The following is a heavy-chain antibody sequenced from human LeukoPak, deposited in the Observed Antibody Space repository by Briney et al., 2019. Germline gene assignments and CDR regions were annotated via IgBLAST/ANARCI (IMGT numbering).Heavy chain of an antibody. J-gene: IGHJ4*02. D-gene: IGHD6-13*01. CDR3: ARGHSSSSFDY. Sequence: GASVKVPCKASGYTFTSYDIHWVRQATGQGLEYIGWMNPDTGNTGYAQKFQGRVTMTRSTSISTAYMELSSLRSEDTAVYYCARGHSSSSFDYWGQGTLVTVSS. CDR1: GYTFTSYD. CDR2: MNPDTGNT. V-gene: IGHV1-8*01.